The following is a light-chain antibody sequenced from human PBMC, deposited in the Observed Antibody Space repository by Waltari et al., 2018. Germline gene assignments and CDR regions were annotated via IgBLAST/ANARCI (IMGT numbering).Light chain of an antibody. Sequence: QSALTQSPSASGSPGQSVTISCTGISSDVGDYNYVSWYHQHPGKAPKVMIYEVSKRPSGVPDRFSGSKSGNTASLTVSGLQAEDEADYYCSSYAGSNNFVVFGGGTKLTVL. CDR2: EVS. CDR1: SSDVGDYNY. V-gene: IGLV2-8*01. J-gene: IGLJ2*01. CDR3: SSYAGSNNFVV.